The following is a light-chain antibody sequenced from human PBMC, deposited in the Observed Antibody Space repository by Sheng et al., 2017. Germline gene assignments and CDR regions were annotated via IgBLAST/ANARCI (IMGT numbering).Light chain of an antibody. CDR3: QSYDSTLTVWV. CDR2: GNN. V-gene: IGLV1-40*01. CDR1: SSTIGSHSE. Sequence: QSVLTQPPSVSGAPGQRVIISCSGSSSTIGSHSEVNWYQQLPGTAPKVLLYGNNNRPSGVPDRFSGSKSGTSASLAITGLQAEDEADYYCQSYDSTLTVWVFGGGTKLTVL. J-gene: IGLJ3*02.